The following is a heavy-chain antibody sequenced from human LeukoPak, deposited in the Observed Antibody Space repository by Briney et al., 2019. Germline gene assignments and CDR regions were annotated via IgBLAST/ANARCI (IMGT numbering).Heavy chain of an antibody. CDR1: GFTFTSSA. J-gene: IGHJ3*02. CDR3: AANTPRVVREDAFDI. CDR2: IVVGSGNT. D-gene: IGHD2-21*01. Sequence: ASVKVSCEASGFTFTSSAMQWVRQARGQRLEWIGWIVVGSGNTNYAQKFQERITITRDMSTSTAYMELSSLRSEDTAVYYCAANTPRVVREDAFDIWGQGTMVTVSS. V-gene: IGHV1-58*02.